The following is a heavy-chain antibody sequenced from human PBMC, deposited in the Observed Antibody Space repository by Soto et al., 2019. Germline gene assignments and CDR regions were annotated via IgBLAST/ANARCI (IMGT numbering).Heavy chain of an antibody. J-gene: IGHJ4*02. CDR2: ITRAGSST. D-gene: IGHD6-25*01. CDR1: GFSLSDYW. CDR3: ASGANGYYYFDD. V-gene: IGHV3-74*01. Sequence: EVQLVESGGGLVQPGGSLRLSCAASGFSLSDYWMHWIRQAPGGGLVWLSRITRAGSSTNYADSVKGRFTISRDNDKNTLKPQDNSLRGEDTAVYYWASGANGYYYFDDWGQGTLVTVSS.